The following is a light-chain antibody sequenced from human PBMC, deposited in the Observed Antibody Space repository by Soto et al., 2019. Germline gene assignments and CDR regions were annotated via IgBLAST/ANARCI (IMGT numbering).Light chain of an antibody. CDR2: DAS. J-gene: IGKJ1*01. CDR3: QQYNNWPRT. CDR1: QSVSSN. Sequence: EIVMTQSPATLSVSPGERVTLSCRASQSVSSNLAWYQQKPGQTPRLLIYDASTGATGIPARFSGSGSGTEFTLTISSLQSEDFAVYYCQQYNNWPRTFGQGTK. V-gene: IGKV3-15*01.